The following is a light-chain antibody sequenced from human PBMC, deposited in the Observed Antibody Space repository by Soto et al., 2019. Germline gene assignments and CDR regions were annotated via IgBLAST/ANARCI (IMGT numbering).Light chain of an antibody. Sequence: DIQMTQSPSTLSASVGDRVTITCRASQSISNRLAWYQQKPGKAPNVLIYDASSLESGVPSRFSGSGSGTELTITISSLQPEDFETYYGQQSYSTPQTFGQGTKVDIK. V-gene: IGKV1-5*01. CDR3: QQSYSTPQT. CDR1: QSISNR. CDR2: DAS. J-gene: IGKJ1*01.